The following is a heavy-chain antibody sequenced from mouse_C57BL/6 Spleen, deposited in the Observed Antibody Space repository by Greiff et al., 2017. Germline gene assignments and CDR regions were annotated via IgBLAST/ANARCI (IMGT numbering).Heavy chain of an antibody. CDR3: ARSDLFTTLVATNAMDY. Sequence: QVQLQQPGAELVKPGASVKMSCKASGYTFTSYWITWVKQRPGQGLEWIGDIYPGSGSTNYNEKFKSKATLTVDTSSSTAYMQLSSLTSEDSAVYCCARSDLFTTLVATNAMDYWGQGTSVTVSS. J-gene: IGHJ4*01. D-gene: IGHD1-1*01. CDR1: GYTFTSYW. CDR2: IYPGSGST. V-gene: IGHV1-55*01.